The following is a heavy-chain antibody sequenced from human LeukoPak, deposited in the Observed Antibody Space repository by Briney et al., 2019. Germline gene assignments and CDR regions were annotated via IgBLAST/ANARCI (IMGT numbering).Heavy chain of an antibody. Sequence: GGSLRLSCAASGFTFSSYWMSWVRQAPGKGLEWVANIKQDGSEKYYVDSVKGRFTISRDNAKNSLYLQMNSLRAEDTAVYYCARQPGYSGSGSYLNWGQGTLVTVSS. CDR2: IKQDGSEK. D-gene: IGHD3-10*01. J-gene: IGHJ4*02. CDR3: ARQPGYSGSGSYLN. CDR1: GFTFSSYW. V-gene: IGHV3-7*01.